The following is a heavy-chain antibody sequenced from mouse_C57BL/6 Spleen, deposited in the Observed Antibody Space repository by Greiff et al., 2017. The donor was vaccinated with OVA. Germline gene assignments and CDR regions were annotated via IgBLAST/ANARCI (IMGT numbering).Heavy chain of an antibody. J-gene: IGHJ2*01. CDR3: ARRYDADY. Sequence: EVKLMESGGGLVKPGGSLKLSCAASGFTFSSYTMSWVRQTPEKRLEWVATISGGGGNTYYPDSVKGRFTISRDKAKNTLYLQMSGLRSEDTALYYCARRYDADYWGKGTTLTVSS. CDR1: GFTFSSYT. D-gene: IGHD2-3*01. CDR2: ISGGGGNT. V-gene: IGHV5-9*01.